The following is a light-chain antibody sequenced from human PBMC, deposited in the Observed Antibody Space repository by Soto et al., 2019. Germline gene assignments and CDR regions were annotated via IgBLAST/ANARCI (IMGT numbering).Light chain of an antibody. V-gene: IGKV3-15*01. J-gene: IGKJ4*01. Sequence: EIVMTQSPATLSVSQGERATLSCRASQSVSSNLAWYQQKPGQAPRLLIYGASTRATGIPARFSVSVSGTDLTINIRSLQSEDCGLYDGQQYNKRPLTFGGGTKVDI. CDR2: GAS. CDR3: QQYNKRPLT. CDR1: QSVSSN.